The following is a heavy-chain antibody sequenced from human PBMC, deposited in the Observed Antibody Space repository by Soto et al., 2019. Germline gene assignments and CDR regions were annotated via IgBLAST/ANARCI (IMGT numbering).Heavy chain of an antibody. V-gene: IGHV4-4*02. CDR3: ARGRGRYSSGWSWFDP. Sequence: KPSNTLSLTCGVSGGTIRSTDWWTWVRQPPGKGLEWIGEIFQSGSTNYTPSLESRVTISVDKSKNQFSLTLTSVTAADTAVYFCARGRGRYSSGWSWFDPWGQGILVTVS. CDR1: GGTIRSTDW. CDR2: IFQSGST. D-gene: IGHD6-19*01. J-gene: IGHJ5*02.